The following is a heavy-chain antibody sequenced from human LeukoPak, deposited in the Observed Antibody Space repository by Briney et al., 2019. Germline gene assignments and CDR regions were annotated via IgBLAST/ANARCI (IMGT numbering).Heavy chain of an antibody. CDR1: GYSFTNYW. CDR2: IYPGDSDA. Sequence: GESLKISWKGSGYSFTNYWIGWLRQIPGKGLKWMGIIYPGDSDARYSPSFQGQVAISADKSISTAYLQWSSLKASDTDMYYCARRGGGYDHWGQGTLVTVSS. CDR3: ARRGGGYDH. J-gene: IGHJ5*02. V-gene: IGHV5-51*01. D-gene: IGHD1-26*01.